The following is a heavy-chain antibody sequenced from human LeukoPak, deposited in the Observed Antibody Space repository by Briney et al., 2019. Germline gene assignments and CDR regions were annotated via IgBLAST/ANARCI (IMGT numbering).Heavy chain of an antibody. V-gene: IGHV3-48*01. CDR2: ISSSSDII. CDR3: AKVSRTNHDNFFDY. J-gene: IGHJ4*02. CDR1: GFTFSSYS. D-gene: IGHD1-14*01. Sequence: AGGSLRLSCAASGFTFSSYSMNWVRQAPGKGLECVSYISSSSDIIHYADSVKGRFTISRDNAKNSLYLQMNSLGAEDTAVYYCAKVSRTNHDNFFDYWGQGTLVTVSS.